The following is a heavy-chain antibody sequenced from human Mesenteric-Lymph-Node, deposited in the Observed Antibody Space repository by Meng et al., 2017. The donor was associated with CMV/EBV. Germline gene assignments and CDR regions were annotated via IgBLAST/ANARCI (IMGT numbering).Heavy chain of an antibody. Sequence: GESLKISCAASGFTFKIHWMHWVRQASGKGLVWVSRINSDGSGTYYADFVKGRFTIFRDNAKNTLYLKMNSLRAEDTAVYYCVRGGDNWNRDYWFDPWGQGTLVTVSS. J-gene: IGHJ5*02. CDR2: INSDGSGT. CDR1: GFTFKIHW. D-gene: IGHD1-20*01. V-gene: IGHV3-74*01. CDR3: VRGGDNWNRDYWFDP.